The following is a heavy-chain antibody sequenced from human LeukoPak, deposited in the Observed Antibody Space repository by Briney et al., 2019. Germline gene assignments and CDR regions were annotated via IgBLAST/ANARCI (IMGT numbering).Heavy chain of an antibody. CDR1: TFTLSNAW. CDR2: ITSILHGGTT. V-gene: IGHV3-15*01. Sequence: GGSLRLSCTASTFTLSNAWMHWVRQAPGKGLEWVGRITSILHGGTTDYSAPVKDRFTISRDDSTNALFLLMSRLKTEDTAVYYCFTDLSGWGQGTLVTVSS. J-gene: IGHJ4*02. CDR3: FTDLSG.